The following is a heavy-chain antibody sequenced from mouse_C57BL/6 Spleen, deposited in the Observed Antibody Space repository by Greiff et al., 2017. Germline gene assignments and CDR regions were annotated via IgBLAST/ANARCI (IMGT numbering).Heavy chain of an antibody. D-gene: IGHD1-1*01. CDR3: ARSPPTVVAHYAMDD. CDR2: IRNKANGYTT. V-gene: IGHV7-3*01. Sequence: EVKVVESGGGLVQPGGSLSLSCAASGFTFTDYYMSWVRQPPGKALEWLGFIRNKANGYTTEYSASVKGRFTISSGNSQSILYLQVNALRAEDSATYYCARSPPTVVAHYAMDDWGQGTSVTVSA. J-gene: IGHJ4*01. CDR1: GFTFTDYY.